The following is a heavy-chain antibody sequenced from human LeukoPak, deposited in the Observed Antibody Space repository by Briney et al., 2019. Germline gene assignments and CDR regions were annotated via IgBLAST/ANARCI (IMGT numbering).Heavy chain of an antibody. J-gene: IGHJ3*02. CDR2: ISAYNGNT. Sequence: ASVKVSCKASGYTFTSYGISWVRQAPGQGLEWMGWISAYNGNTNYAQKLQGRVTMTTDTSTSTAYMELRSLRSDDTAVYYCAREGVRYFDWPDDAFDIWGQGTMVTVSS. D-gene: IGHD3-9*01. CDR3: AREGVRYFDWPDDAFDI. CDR1: GYTFTSYG. V-gene: IGHV1-18*04.